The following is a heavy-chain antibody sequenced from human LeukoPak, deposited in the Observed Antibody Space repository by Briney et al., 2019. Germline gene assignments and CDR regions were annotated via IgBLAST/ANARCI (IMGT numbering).Heavy chain of an antibody. CDR3: ARGGWFGELSWFDP. Sequence: PGGSLRLSCAASGFTFSSYAMHWVRQAPGKGLEWVAVISYDGSNKYYADSVKGRFTISRDNSKNTLYLQMNSLRAEDTAVYYCARGGWFGELSWFDPWGQGTLVTVSS. CDR2: ISYDGSNK. V-gene: IGHV3-30*04. D-gene: IGHD3-10*01. CDR1: GFTFSSYA. J-gene: IGHJ5*02.